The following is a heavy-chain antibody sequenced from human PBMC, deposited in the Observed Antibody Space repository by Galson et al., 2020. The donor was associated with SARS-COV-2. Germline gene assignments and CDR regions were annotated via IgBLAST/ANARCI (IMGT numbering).Heavy chain of an antibody. V-gene: IGHV3-11*01. D-gene: IGHD3-16*01. CDR1: GFTFSDYF. J-gene: IGHJ5*02. CDR2: ISGSDNRI. CDR3: ARDPGWGGHYGNNWFDP. Sequence: TGGSLRLSCAASGFTFSDYFMSWIRQAPRKGPEWVSFISGSDNRIYYADSVKGRFTASRDNAKNTLYLQMNDLRGDDTAVYYCARDPGWGGHYGNNWFDPWGQGTLVSVSS.